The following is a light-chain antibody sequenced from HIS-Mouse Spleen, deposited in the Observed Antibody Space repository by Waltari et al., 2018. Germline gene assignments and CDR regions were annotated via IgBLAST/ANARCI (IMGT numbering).Light chain of an antibody. CDR2: GNN. CDR3: AAWDDSLSGWV. J-gene: IGLJ3*02. V-gene: IGLV1-47*01. CDR1: SSNIGSHY. Sequence: QSVLTQPPSASGTPGQRVTISCSGSSSNIGSHYVYWYQQLPGTAPKLLIYGNNPRPSGVPDRFSGSKSGTSASLAISGLRSEDEADYYCAAWDDSLSGWVFGGGTKLTVL.